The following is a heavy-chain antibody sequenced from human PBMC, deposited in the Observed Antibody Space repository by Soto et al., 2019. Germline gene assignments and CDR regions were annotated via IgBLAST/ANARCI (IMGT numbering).Heavy chain of an antibody. CDR3: ERDQIAAGVDY. CDR2: IYYSGST. Sequence: PSETLSLTCTVSGGSISSGGYYWSWIRQHPGKGLEWIGYIYYSGSTYYNPSLKSRVTISVDTSKNQFSLKLSSVTAADTAVYYCERDQIAAGVDYWGRGPLVTVSS. J-gene: IGHJ4*02. V-gene: IGHV4-31*03. D-gene: IGHD6-13*01. CDR1: GGSISSGGYY.